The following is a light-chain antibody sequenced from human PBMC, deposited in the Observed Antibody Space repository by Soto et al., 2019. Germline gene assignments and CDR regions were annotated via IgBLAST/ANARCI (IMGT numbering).Light chain of an antibody. CDR1: SSDVGGYNY. Sequence: QSALTQPASVSGSPGQSITISCTGTSSDVGGYNYVSWYQQHPGKAPKLMIYEVSNRPSGVSNRFSGSKSGNTASLTISGLQAEDEADYYCSSYTSSSTLGFGTGTKVNVL. CDR3: SSYTSSSTLG. V-gene: IGLV2-14*01. J-gene: IGLJ1*01. CDR2: EVS.